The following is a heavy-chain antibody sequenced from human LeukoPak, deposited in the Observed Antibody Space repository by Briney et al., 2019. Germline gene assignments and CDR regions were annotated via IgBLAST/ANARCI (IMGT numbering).Heavy chain of an antibody. J-gene: IGHJ4*02. CDR3: ARGFYAKDY. Sequence: SETLSLTCAVYGGSFSGYYWSWIRQPPGKGLEWIGEINHSGSTNYNPSLKSRVTISVDTSKNQFSLKLSSVTAADTAVYYCARGFYAKDYWGQGALVTVSS. CDR1: GGSFSGYY. V-gene: IGHV4-34*01. CDR2: INHSGST. D-gene: IGHD3-16*01.